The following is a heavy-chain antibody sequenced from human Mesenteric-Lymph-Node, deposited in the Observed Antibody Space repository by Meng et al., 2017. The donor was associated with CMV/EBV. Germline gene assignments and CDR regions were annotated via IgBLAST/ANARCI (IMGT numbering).Heavy chain of an antibody. CDR1: GFTFSSYG. J-gene: IGHJ6*02. CDR3: ARERIPGYYYGMDV. V-gene: IGHV3-30*02. CDR2: IRYDGSNK. D-gene: IGHD2-15*01. Sequence: GGSLRLSCAASGFTFSSYGMHWVRQAPGKGLEWVAFIRYDGSNKYYADSVKGRFTISRDNSKNTLYLQMNSLRVEDTAVYYCARERIPGYYYGMDVWGQGTTVTVSS.